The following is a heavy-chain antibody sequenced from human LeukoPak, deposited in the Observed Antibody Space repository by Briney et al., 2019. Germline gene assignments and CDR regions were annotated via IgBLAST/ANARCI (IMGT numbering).Heavy chain of an antibody. D-gene: IGHD4-17*01. CDR3: ARMYGDYGLDY. CDR2: IYYSGST. J-gene: IGHJ4*02. Sequence: SETLSLTCTVSGGSISSYYWSWIRQPPGKGLEWIGYIYYSGSTNYNPSLKSRVTISVDTSKNQFSLKLSSVTAADTAVYYCARMYGDYGLDYWGQGTLVTVSS. V-gene: IGHV4-59*01. CDR1: GGSISSYY.